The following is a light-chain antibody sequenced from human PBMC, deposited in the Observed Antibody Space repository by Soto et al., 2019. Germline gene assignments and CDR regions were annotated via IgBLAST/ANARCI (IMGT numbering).Light chain of an antibody. V-gene: IGKV1D-16*01. CDR2: GAF. CDR3: QHYNSYSEA. CDR1: QDISGW. J-gene: IGKJ1*01. Sequence: IQMTQSPSSLSASVGDRVTITCRASQDISGWLAWFQQKPGEAPKLLIYGAFSLQSGVPSRFSGSRSGTDFTLTISSLQPDDFATYYCQHYNSYSEAFCQGTKVDNK.